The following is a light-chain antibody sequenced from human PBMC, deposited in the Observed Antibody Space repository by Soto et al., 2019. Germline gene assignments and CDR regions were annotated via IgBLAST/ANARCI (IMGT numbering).Light chain of an antibody. CDR3: SSYTTSNTRQIV. CDR1: SSDVGGYNY. J-gene: IGLJ1*01. CDR2: DVS. Sequence: QSVLTQPASVXGSPGQSITISCTGTSSDVGGYNYVSWYQHHPGKAPKLMIFDVSNRPSGVSNRFSGSKSGNTASLTISGLQPEDEADYYCSSYTTSNTRQIVFGTGTKVTVL. V-gene: IGLV2-14*03.